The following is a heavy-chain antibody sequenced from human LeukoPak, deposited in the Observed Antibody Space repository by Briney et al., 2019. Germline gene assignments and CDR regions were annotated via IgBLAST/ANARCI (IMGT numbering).Heavy chain of an antibody. Sequence: ASVKVSCKASGGTFSSYAISWVRQAPGQGLEWMGGIIPTFGTANYAQKFQGRVTVTADESTSTAYMELSSLRSEDTAVYYCARDIVVVPAAMQTDTAMVSYYFDYWGQGTLVTVSS. CDR2: IIPTFGTA. V-gene: IGHV1-69*13. CDR3: ARDIVVVPAAMQTDTAMVSYYFDY. D-gene: IGHD2-2*01. CDR1: GGTFSSYA. J-gene: IGHJ4*02.